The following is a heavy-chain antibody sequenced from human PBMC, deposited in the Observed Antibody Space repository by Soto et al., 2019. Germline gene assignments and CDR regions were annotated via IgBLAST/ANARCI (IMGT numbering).Heavy chain of an antibody. CDR2: ISAYDGYT. Sequence: QVQLVQSGAEVKKPGASVKVSCKASGYTFTSYGINWVRQAPGQGLEWLGWISAYDGYTNYAQILQGRVSMTTDTSTKTADLERRSLRSDDTDMYYCARGGFYDSSVASNYYYYGMNVWGQGTTGTVSS. D-gene: IGHD3-22*01. CDR1: GYTFTSYG. CDR3: ARGGFYDSSVASNYYYYGMNV. V-gene: IGHV1-18*01. J-gene: IGHJ6*02.